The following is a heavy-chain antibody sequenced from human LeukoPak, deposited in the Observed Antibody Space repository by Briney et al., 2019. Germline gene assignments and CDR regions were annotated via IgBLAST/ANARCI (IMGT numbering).Heavy chain of an antibody. Sequence: SVKVSCKASGGTFSSYAISWVRQAPGQGLEWMGGIIPIFGTANYAQKFQGRVTITADESTSTAYMELSSLRSEDTAVYYCARASREYNWNDYFDYWGQGTLVTVSS. J-gene: IGHJ4*02. CDR2: IIPIFGTA. CDR1: GGTFSSYA. CDR3: ARASREYNWNDYFDY. V-gene: IGHV1-69*13. D-gene: IGHD1-1*01.